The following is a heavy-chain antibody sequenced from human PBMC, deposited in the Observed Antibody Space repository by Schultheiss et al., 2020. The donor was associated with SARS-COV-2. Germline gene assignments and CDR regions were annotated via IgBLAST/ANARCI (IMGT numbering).Heavy chain of an antibody. Sequence: GESLKISCAASGFTISRYAMSWVRQAPGKGLEWVSAISDAGDSTHYADSVRGRFTISRDNSKNTLYLQMNSLRAEDTAVYYCARDKRVGGYGDSSLDYWGQGTLVTVSS. CDR1: GFTISRYA. V-gene: IGHV3-23*01. D-gene: IGHD4-17*01. CDR2: ISDAGDST. CDR3: ARDKRVGGYGDSSLDY. J-gene: IGHJ4*02.